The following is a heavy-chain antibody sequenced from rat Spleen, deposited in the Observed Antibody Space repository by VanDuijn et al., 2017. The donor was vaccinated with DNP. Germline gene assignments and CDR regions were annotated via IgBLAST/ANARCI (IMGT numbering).Heavy chain of an antibody. CDR1: GFTFSDYA. J-gene: IGHJ3*01. Sequence: EVQLVESGGGLVPPGRSQKLSCAASGFTFSDYAMAWVRQAPKKGLEWVATIIYDGTRTYYRDSVKGRFTISRDNANHTLYLQMDSLRSEDTATYYCATSPGPNWFAYWGQGTLVTVSS. CDR2: IIYDGTRT. CDR3: ATSPGPNWFAY. D-gene: IGHD1-4*01. V-gene: IGHV5S10*01.